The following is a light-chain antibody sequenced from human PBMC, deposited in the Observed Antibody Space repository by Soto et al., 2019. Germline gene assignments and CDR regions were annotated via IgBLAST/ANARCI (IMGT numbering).Light chain of an antibody. CDR2: AAS. J-gene: IGKJ5*01. CDR1: QGIRNY. Sequence: DIQMTQSPSSLSASVGDRVTITCRSSQGIRNYLAWYQQRPGKVPTLLIYAASTLQSGVPSRFSGSGSGTHFTLTISSLQPEAVATYYCQKYNSAPLTFGQGTRLEIK. CDR3: QKYNSAPLT. V-gene: IGKV1-27*01.